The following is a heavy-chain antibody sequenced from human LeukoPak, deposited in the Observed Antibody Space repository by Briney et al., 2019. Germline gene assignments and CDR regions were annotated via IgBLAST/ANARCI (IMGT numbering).Heavy chain of an antibody. CDR2: ISYDGSNK. Sequence: GRSLRLSCAASGFTFSSYAMHWVRQAPGKGREWVAVISYDGSNKYYADSVKGRFTISRDNSKNTLYLQMNSLRAEDTAVYYCARDLTYCGGDCYWGQGTLVTVSS. D-gene: IGHD2-21*02. V-gene: IGHV3-30-3*01. J-gene: IGHJ4*02. CDR1: GFTFSSYA. CDR3: ARDLTYCGGDCY.